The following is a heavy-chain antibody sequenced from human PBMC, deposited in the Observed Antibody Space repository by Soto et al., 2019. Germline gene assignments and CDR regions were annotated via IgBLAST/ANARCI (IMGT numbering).Heavy chain of an antibody. CDR2: ISYDGSNK. CDR3: ARELGWSVDV. V-gene: IGHV3-30-3*01. CDR1: GFTFSSYA. Sequence: QVQLVESGGGVVQPGRSLRLSCAASGFTFSSYAMHWVRQAPGKGLEWVAVISYDGSNKYYADSVKGRFTISRDNSKNTLYLQMNSLRAEDTAVYYCARELGWSVDVWGQGTTVTVSS. J-gene: IGHJ6*02. D-gene: IGHD2-15*01.